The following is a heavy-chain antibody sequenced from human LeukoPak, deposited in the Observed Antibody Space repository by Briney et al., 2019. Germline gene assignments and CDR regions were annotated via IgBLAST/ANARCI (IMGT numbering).Heavy chain of an antibody. Sequence: GGSLRLSCAASGFTFSSYWMSWVRQAPGKGLEWVANIKQDGSEKYYVDSVKGRFTISRDNAKNSLYLQVNSLRAEDTAVYYCARTYYDSSGYSVGFDYWGQGTLVTVSS. CDR3: ARTYYDSSGYSVGFDY. CDR1: GFTFSSYW. D-gene: IGHD3-22*01. CDR2: IKQDGSEK. J-gene: IGHJ4*02. V-gene: IGHV3-7*04.